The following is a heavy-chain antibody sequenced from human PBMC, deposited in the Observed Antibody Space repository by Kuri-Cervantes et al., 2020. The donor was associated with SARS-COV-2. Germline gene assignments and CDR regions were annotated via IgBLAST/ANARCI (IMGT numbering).Heavy chain of an antibody. CDR1: GFIFSSYW. J-gene: IGHJ4*02. CDR3: ARGEWDVVLD. Sequence: GSLRLSCAASGFIFSSYWMSWVRQSPGKGLEWIGEINHSGSTNYNPPLKSRVTISLETSKNQFSLNLSSVTAADTAVYYCARGEWDVVLDWGQGNLVTVSS. V-gene: IGHV4-34*01. D-gene: IGHD1-26*01. CDR2: INHSGST.